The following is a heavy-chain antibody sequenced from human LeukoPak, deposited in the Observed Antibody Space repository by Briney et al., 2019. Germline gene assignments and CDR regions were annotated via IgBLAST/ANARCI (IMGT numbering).Heavy chain of an antibody. D-gene: IGHD2-2*01. V-gene: IGHV3-66*01. CDR2: MYSAGSA. CDR1: GFTVSTNY. CDR3: ARGRITSFDY. Sequence: GGSLRLSCVASGFTVSTNYMNWVRQAPGKGLEWVSIMYSAGSAYYADSVKGRSTISRDNSKNSLYLQMNSLRAEDTAVYYCARGRITSFDYWGQGTLVTVSS. J-gene: IGHJ4*02.